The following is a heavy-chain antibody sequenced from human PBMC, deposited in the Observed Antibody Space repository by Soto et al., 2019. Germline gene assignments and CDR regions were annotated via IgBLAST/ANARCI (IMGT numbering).Heavy chain of an antibody. V-gene: IGHV5-51*01. D-gene: IGHD3-3*01. Sequence: GESLKISCKGSGYSFTSYWIGWVRQMPGKGLEWMGIIYPGDSDTRYSPSFQGQVTISADKSISTAYLQWSSLKASDTAMYYCAGLYDFWSGYYRYYYYYGMDVWGQGTTVTVSS. CDR1: GYSFTSYW. CDR3: AGLYDFWSGYYRYYYYYGMDV. CDR2: IYPGDSDT. J-gene: IGHJ6*02.